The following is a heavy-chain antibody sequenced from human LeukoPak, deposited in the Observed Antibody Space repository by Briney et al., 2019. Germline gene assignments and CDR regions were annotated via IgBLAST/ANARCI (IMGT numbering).Heavy chain of an antibody. Sequence: SETLSLTCTVSGGSINSYYWSWIRQPPGKGLEWIGYIYYSGSTNYNPSLKSRVTISVDTSKNQFSLKLSSVTAADTAVYYCARVTSDAFDIWGQGTMVTVSS. CDR2: IYYSGST. V-gene: IGHV4-59*12. CDR1: GGSINSYY. D-gene: IGHD4-23*01. CDR3: ARVTSDAFDI. J-gene: IGHJ3*02.